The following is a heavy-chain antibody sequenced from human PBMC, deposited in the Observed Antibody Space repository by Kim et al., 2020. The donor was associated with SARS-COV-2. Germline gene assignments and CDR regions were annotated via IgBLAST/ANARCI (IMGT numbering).Heavy chain of an antibody. CDR1: GFTFGDYG. J-gene: IGHJ4*02. V-gene: IGHV3-9*01. Sequence: GGSLRLSCAASGFTFGDYGMHWVRQAPGKGLEWVSSINWNSGSIVYEDSVKGRFTISRDNANNSLYLQMNSLRPEDTAFYYCVKGAVRRGSYLWGNFDYWGQGTLVTVSS. CDR2: INWNSGSI. D-gene: IGHD1-26*01. CDR3: VKGAVRRGSYLWGNFDY.